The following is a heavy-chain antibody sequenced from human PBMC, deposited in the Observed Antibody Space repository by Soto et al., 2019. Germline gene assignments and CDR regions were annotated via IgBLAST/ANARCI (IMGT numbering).Heavy chain of an antibody. CDR3: ARARGYCSGGSCYNWFDP. J-gene: IGHJ5*02. CDR1: GFTFSSYA. V-gene: IGHV3-30-3*01. Sequence: VQLVESGGGLIQPGGSLRLSCAASGFTFSSYAMHWVRQAPGKGLEWVAVISYDGSNKYYADSVKGRFTISRDNSKNTLYLQMNSLRAEDTAVYYCARARGYCSGGSCYNWFDPWGQGTLVTVSS. CDR2: ISYDGSNK. D-gene: IGHD2-15*01.